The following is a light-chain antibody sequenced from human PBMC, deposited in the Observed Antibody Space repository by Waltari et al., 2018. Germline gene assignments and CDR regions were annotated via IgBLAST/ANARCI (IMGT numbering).Light chain of an antibody. CDR2: EVG. V-gene: IGLV2-8*01. CDR1: SSDVGGYNY. Sequence: QSALTQPPSASGSPGQSVTISCTGTSSDVGGYNYVSWYQQHPGKAPKLILYEVGQRPSGVPARFSGSKSGNTASLTVSGLQAEDVADYYCSSFAGTNNFVVFGGGTKLTV. J-gene: IGLJ2*01. CDR3: SSFAGTNNFVV.